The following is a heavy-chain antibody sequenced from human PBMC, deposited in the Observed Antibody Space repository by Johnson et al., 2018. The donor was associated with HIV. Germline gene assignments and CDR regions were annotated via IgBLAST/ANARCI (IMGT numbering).Heavy chain of an antibody. V-gene: IGHV3-30*02. CDR3: ARGRKDIEAADGLDNDAFDM. Sequence: QVQLVESGGGVVQPGGSLRLSCAASGFSFSSYGIHWVRQAPGKGLEWVAFTQYDGSNKYYADSVKGRFTISKDISKNTLYLQMDSLRPEDTAVYYCARGRKDIEAADGLDNDAFDMWGQGTLVTVSS. J-gene: IGHJ3*02. D-gene: IGHD5-12*01. CDR2: TQYDGSNK. CDR1: GFSFSSYG.